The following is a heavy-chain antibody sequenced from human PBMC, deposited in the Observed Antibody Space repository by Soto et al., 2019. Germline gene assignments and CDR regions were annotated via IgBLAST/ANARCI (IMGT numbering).Heavy chain of an antibody. CDR1: GYTFTSYA. J-gene: IGHJ4*02. D-gene: IGHD2-2*01. CDR3: ARDLLGYCSSTSCYGWTFDY. V-gene: IGHV1-3*01. Sequence: QVQLVQSGAEVKKPGASVKVSCKASGYTFTSYAMHWVRQAPGQRLEWMGWINAGNGNTKYSQKFQGRVTITRDTSASTDYMELSSLRSEDTAVYYCARDLLGYCSSTSCYGWTFDYWGQGTLVTVSS. CDR2: INAGNGNT.